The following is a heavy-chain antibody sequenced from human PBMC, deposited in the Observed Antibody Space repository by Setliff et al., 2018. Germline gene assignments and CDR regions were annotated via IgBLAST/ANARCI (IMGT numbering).Heavy chain of an antibody. CDR1: GDSISSGSYH. J-gene: IGHJ5*02. D-gene: IGHD1-1*01. Sequence: PSETLSLTCTVSGDSISSGSYHWSWIRKPAGKGLEWIGRIHPSGSTNYNPSPKSRVTISVDTSKNQFSLKVSSVTAADTAVYYCARTTGSTHNWLDPWGPGALVTVS. CDR3: ARTTGSTHNWLDP. CDR2: IHPSGST. V-gene: IGHV4-61*02.